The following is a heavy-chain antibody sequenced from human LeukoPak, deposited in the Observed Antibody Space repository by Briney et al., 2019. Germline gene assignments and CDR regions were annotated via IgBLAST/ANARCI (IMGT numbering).Heavy chain of an antibody. V-gene: IGHV1-8*01. CDR2: MNPNSGNT. Sequence: ASVKVSCKASGYTFTSYDINWVRQATGQGLEWMGWMNPNSGNTGYAQKFRGRVTTTRNASISAAYMELSSLRSEDTAVYYCSRGLGVGSGRLRNWYFDLWGRGTRVTVSS. J-gene: IGHJ2*01. CDR3: SRGLGVGSGRLRNWYFDL. D-gene: IGHD3-10*01. CDR1: GYTFTSYD.